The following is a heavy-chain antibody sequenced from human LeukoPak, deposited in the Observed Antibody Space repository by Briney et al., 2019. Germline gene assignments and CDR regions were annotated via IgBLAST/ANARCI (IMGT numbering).Heavy chain of an antibody. J-gene: IGHJ4*02. D-gene: IGHD5-18*01. CDR3: ARVRRQLWLLD. CDR2: INHSGST. Sequence: SETLSLTCAVYGGSFSGYYWSWIRQPPGKGLEWIGEINHSGSTNYNPSLKSRVTISVDTSKNQFSLKLSSVTAADTAVYYCARVRRQLWLLDWGQGTLVTVSS. CDR1: GGSFSGYY. V-gene: IGHV4-34*01.